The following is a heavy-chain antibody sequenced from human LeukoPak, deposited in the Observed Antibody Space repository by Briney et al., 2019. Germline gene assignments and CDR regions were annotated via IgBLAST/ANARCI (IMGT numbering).Heavy chain of an antibody. CDR1: GGSISSGRYY. J-gene: IGHJ3*01. Sequence: PSETLSLTCTVSGGSISSGRYYWSWIRQHPGKGLEWIGYIYYSGSAYYNPSLKSRVTISIDTSKNQFSLKLSSVTAADTAVYFCAREQQFRDAFDVWGRGTMVTVSS. CDR2: IYYSGSA. D-gene: IGHD6-13*01. V-gene: IGHV4-31*03. CDR3: AREQQFRDAFDV.